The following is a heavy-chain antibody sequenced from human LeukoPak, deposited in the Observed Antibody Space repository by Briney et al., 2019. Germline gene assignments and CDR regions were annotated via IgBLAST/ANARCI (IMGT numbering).Heavy chain of an antibody. CDR3: ARAPTVDSSGWYGVSY. J-gene: IGHJ4*02. D-gene: IGHD6-19*01. V-gene: IGHV3-48*03. CDR2: ISSSGSTI. CDR1: GFTFSSYE. Sequence: GGSLRLSCAASGFTFSSYEMNWVRQAPGKGLEWVSYISSSGSTIYYADSVKGRFTISRDNAKNSLYLQMNSLRAEDTAVYYCARAPTVDSSGWYGVSYWGQGTLVTVSS.